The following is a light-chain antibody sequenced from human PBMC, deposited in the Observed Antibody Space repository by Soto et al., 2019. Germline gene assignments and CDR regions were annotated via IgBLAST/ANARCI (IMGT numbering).Light chain of an antibody. CDR2: AAS. CDR3: QQYGASPPYT. J-gene: IGKJ2*01. Sequence: EIVLTQSPATLSLSPWERATLSCRASQSVSSYLAWYQQKPGQAPRLLIYAASIRATGVPDRFSGSGSGTDFTLTISRLEPEDSAVYYCQQYGASPPYTFGQGTKVDIK. CDR1: QSVSSY. V-gene: IGKV3-20*01.